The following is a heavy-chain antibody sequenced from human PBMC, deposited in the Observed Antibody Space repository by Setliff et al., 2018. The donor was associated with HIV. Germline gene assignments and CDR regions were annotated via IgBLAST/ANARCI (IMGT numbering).Heavy chain of an antibody. J-gene: IGHJ4*02. V-gene: IGHV4-59*04. CDR2: IYYSGST. D-gene: IGHD2-15*01. CDR1: GGSISSYY. Sequence: TLSLTCTVSGGSISSYYWSWIRQPPGKGLEWIGIIYYSGSTYYKPSLKSRVTISVDTSKNQFSLKLNSVTAADTAMYYCARVVDADYLDYWGQGTPVTVSS. CDR3: ARVVDADYLDY.